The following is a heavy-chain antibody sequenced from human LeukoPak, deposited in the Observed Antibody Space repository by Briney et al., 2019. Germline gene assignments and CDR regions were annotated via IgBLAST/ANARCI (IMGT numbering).Heavy chain of an antibody. D-gene: IGHD2-15*01. CDR2: IYYSGST. CDR1: GGSISSGDYD. J-gene: IGHJ5*02. CDR3: AGRDGGSCFGS. V-gene: IGHV4-30-4*08. Sequence: SETLSLTCTVSGGSISSGDYDWSWIRQPPWKRLELIAYIYYSGSTYYNPSLKSRVTIAVDTSKNQFSLKLSSFTAADSAVNYCAGRDGGSCFGSWGQGTLVTVSS.